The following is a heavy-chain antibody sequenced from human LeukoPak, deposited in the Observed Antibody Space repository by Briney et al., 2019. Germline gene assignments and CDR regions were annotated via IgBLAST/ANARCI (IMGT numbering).Heavy chain of an antibody. CDR3: AKFYEYCSSTSCTGYFDY. Sequence: GGSLRLSCAASGFTFSSYAMSWDRQAPGKGLEWVSAISGSGGSTYYADSVKGRFTISRDNSKNTLYMQMNSLRAEDTAVYYCAKFYEYCSSTSCTGYFDYWGQGTLVTVSS. J-gene: IGHJ4*02. CDR2: ISGSGGST. V-gene: IGHV3-23*01. D-gene: IGHD2-2*01. CDR1: GFTFSSYA.